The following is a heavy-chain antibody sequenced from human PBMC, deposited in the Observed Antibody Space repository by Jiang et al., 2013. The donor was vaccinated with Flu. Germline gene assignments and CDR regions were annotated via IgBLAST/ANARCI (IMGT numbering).Heavy chain of an antibody. D-gene: IGHD6-13*01. J-gene: IGHJ4*02. Sequence: SLTCAISGDSVSSNNAAWNWIRQSPSRGLEWLGRTYYRSKWFNDYALSVRSRITINPDTSKNQFSLQLNSVTPEDTAVYYCARGGSSSWYWVDYFDYWGQGTLVTVSS. CDR2: TYYRSKWFN. CDR1: GDSVSSNNAA. CDR3: ARGGSSSWYWVDYFDY. V-gene: IGHV6-1*01.